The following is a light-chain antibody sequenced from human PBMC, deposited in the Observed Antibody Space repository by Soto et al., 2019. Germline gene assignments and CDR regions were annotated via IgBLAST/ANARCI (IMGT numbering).Light chain of an antibody. CDR3: QQDNNWPPWT. CDR1: QSVSSN. CDR2: GAS. J-gene: IGKJ1*01. Sequence: EIVMTQSPATLSVSPGERATLSCRASQSVSSNLAWSQQKPGQAPRLRIYGASTRATGIPARFSGSGPGTEVTLTISGLQSEDVAVYDCQQDNNWPPWTCGQGTKVEIK. V-gene: IGKV3-15*01.